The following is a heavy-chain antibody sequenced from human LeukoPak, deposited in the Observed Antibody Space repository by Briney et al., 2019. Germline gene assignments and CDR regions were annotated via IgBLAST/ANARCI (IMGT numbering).Heavy chain of an antibody. Sequence: GESLKISCKGSGYSFTNYWIGWVRQMPGTGLEWMGIIYPGDSDTRYNPSFQGQVTISADKSISTAYLQWSSLKASDTAMYYCARLSYNSSGSHDYWGQGTLVTVSS. CDR1: GYSFTNYW. D-gene: IGHD3-22*01. V-gene: IGHV5-51*01. CDR2: IYPGDSDT. CDR3: ARLSYNSSGSHDY. J-gene: IGHJ4*02.